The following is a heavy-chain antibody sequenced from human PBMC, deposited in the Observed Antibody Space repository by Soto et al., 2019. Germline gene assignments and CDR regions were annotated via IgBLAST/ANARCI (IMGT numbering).Heavy chain of an antibody. J-gene: IGHJ2*01. V-gene: IGHV4-59*08. Sequence: QVQLQESGPGLVKPSETLSLTCTVSGGSISSYYCSWIRQPPGKGLEWIGYIYYSGSTNYNPSRKIRVTISVDTSKNPSSLKLSSVTAADTAVYYCARFNWYFDLWGRGTLVTVSS. CDR1: GGSISSYY. CDR3: ARFNWYFDL. CDR2: IYYSGST.